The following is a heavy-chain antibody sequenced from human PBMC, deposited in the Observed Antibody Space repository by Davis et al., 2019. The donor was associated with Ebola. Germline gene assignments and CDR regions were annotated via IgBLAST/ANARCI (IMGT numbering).Heavy chain of an antibody. CDR1: GFTFSSYG. J-gene: IGHJ6*03. V-gene: IGHV3-48*04. D-gene: IGHD3-10*01. Sequence: GESLKISCAASGFTFSSYGMNWVRQAPGKGLECISYISSSGSSIYYADSVKGRFTISRDNAKNSLYLQMNGLRAEDTAVYYCVRDYGRGWSSFYYYMDVWGKGTTVTVSS. CDR3: VRDYGRGWSSFYYYMDV. CDR2: ISSSGSSI.